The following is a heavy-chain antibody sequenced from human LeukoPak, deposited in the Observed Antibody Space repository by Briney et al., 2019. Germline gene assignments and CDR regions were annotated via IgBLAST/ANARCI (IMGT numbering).Heavy chain of an antibody. CDR2: INWNGGST. CDR3: ARLGVGATRDAFDI. CDR1: GFTFDDYG. J-gene: IGHJ3*02. Sequence: PGGSLRLSCAASGFTFDDYGMSWVLQAPGKGLEWVSGINWNGGSTGYADSVKGRFTISRDNAKNSLYLQMNSLRAEDTALYYCARLGVGATRDAFDIWGQGTMVTVSS. V-gene: IGHV3-20*04. D-gene: IGHD1-26*01.